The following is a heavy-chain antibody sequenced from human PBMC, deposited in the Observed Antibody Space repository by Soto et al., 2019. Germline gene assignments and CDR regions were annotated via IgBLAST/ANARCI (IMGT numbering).Heavy chain of an antibody. CDR1: GYSISSGYY. Sequence: PSETLSLTCAVSGYSISSGYYWGWIRQPPGKGLEWIGSIYHSGSTYYNPSLKSRVTISVDTSKNQFSLKLSSVTAADTAVYYCARDRKYSSYDLLNWFDPWGQGTLVTVSS. CDR3: ARDRKYSSYDLLNWFDP. CDR2: IYHSGST. D-gene: IGHD5-12*01. V-gene: IGHV4-38-2*02. J-gene: IGHJ5*02.